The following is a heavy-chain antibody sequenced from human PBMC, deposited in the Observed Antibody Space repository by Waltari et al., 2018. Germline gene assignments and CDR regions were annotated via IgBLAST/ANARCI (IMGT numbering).Heavy chain of an antibody. D-gene: IGHD3-10*01. V-gene: IGHV4-38-2*01. J-gene: IGHJ6*02. Sequence: QVQLQESGPGLVKPSETLSLTCAVSGYSISSGYYWGWIRQPPGKGLEWIGTIYHSGSTYYNPSLKSRVTISLDTSKNQFSLKLSSVTAADTAVYYCARVPMVRGVLAFMDVWGQGTTVTVSS. CDR2: IYHSGST. CDR3: ARVPMVRGVLAFMDV. CDR1: GYSISSGYY.